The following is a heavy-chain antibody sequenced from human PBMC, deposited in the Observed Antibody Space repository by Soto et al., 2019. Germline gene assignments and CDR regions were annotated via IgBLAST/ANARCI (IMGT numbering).Heavy chain of an antibody. J-gene: IGHJ5*02. Sequence: ETLALSGAVSGYSISSGYYWCWIRQPPGKGLEWIGSIYHSGSTYYNPSLKSRVTISVDTSKNQFSLKLSSVTAADTAVYYCARRSEQQLVTRNWFDPWGQGTLVTVYS. V-gene: IGHV4-38-2*01. CDR2: IYHSGST. CDR3: ARRSEQQLVTRNWFDP. CDR1: GYSISSGYY. D-gene: IGHD6-13*01.